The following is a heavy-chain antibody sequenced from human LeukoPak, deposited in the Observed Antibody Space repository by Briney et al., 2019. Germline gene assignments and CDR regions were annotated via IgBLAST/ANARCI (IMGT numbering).Heavy chain of an antibody. V-gene: IGHV4-39*07. J-gene: IGHJ5*02. Sequence: SETLSLTCTVSGGSISSSSYYWGWIRQPPGKGLEWIGSIYYSGSTYYNPSLKSRVTISVDTSKNQFSLKLSSVTAADTAVYYCVRVGVKSSPKYYYDSSGANAWFDPWGQGTLVTVSS. CDR2: IYYSGST. D-gene: IGHD3-22*01. CDR1: GGSISSSSYY. CDR3: VRVGVKSSPKYYYDSSGANAWFDP.